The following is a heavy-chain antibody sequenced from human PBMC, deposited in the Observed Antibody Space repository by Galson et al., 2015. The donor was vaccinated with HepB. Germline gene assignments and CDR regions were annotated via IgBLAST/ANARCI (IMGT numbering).Heavy chain of an antibody. CDR2: ISSNGDST. CDR1: GFTFSHYA. D-gene: IGHD1-26*01. CDR3: VTQGVGATQFDY. J-gene: IGHJ4*02. Sequence: SLRLSCAASGFTFSHYAMHWVRQAPGKGLEYVSAISSNGDSTYYADSVKGRFTISRDNSKNTLYLQMSSLRTEDTAVYYCVTQGVGATQFDYWGQGTLVTVSS. V-gene: IGHV3-64D*06.